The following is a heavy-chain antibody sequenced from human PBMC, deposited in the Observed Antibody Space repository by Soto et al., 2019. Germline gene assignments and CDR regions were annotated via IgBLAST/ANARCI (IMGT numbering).Heavy chain of an antibody. J-gene: IGHJ4*02. CDR2: IKQDGSDK. CDR1: GFTFSDYW. D-gene: IGHD1-26*01. Sequence: PGGSLRLSCAASGFTFSDYWMSWVRQAPGKGLEWVAHIKQDGSDKYYVDSVKGRFTISRDNAQNTLYLQLNSLRAEDTAVYYCARDHIVGATNFDYWGQGTLVTVSS. V-gene: IGHV3-7*05. CDR3: ARDHIVGATNFDY.